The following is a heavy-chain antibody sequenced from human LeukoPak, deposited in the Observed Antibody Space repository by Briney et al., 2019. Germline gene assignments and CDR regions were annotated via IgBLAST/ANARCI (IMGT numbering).Heavy chain of an antibody. D-gene: IGHD1-26*01. CDR3: TRDLQLPVGGNFDY. CDR1: GFTFYDYT. V-gene: IGHV3-49*03. CDR2: IRSEGYGGTT. J-gene: IGHJ4*02. Sequence: GGPLRLSCTASGFTFYDYTMNWFRQAPGKGLEWVGFIRSEGYGGTTEYAASVQGRFTISRDDSKSIAYLQMNSLRTEDTAVYYCTRDLQLPVGGNFDYWGQGTLVTVSS.